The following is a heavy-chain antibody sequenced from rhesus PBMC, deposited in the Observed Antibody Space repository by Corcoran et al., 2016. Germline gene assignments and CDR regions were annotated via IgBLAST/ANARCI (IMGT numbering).Heavy chain of an antibody. D-gene: IGHD3-28*01. CDR2: ISNGGGRT. Sequence: EVQLVESGGGLVQPGGSLRLSWAASGFTFSSYGMSWVRQAQGKGREWVSYISNGGGRTYDADTVKGRFTISRDNSKNTLSLQMNSLRAEDTAVYYCAGIYYDSGYYFDYWGQGVLVTVSS. V-gene: IGHV3S5*01. J-gene: IGHJ4*01. CDR1: GFTFSSYG. CDR3: AGIYYDSGYYFDY.